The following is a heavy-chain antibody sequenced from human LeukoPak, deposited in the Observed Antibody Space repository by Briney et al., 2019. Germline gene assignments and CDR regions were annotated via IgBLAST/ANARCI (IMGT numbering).Heavy chain of an antibody. CDR2: IYHSGST. CDR3: VVIGYYYYYMDV. D-gene: IGHD6-6*01. V-gene: IGHV4-4*02. J-gene: IGHJ6*03. CDR1: GGSISSSNW. Sequence: SPSGTLSLTCAVSGGSISSSNWWSWVRQPPGKGLEWIGEIYHSGSTNYNPSLKSRVTVSVDKSKNQFSLKLSSVTAADTAVYYCVVIGYYYYYMDVWGKGTTVTVSS.